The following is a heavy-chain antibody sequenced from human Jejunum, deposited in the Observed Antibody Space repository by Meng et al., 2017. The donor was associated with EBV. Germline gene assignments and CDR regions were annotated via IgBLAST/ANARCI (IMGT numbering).Heavy chain of an antibody. Sequence: QGQLQESGPGLVKPSETLSLTCTVSGGSVSSGTYYWTWIRQHPGKGLEWIGYIYNSGSTNYNPSLKSRVTISLDTSKNQFSLKLSSVTAADTAMYYCARNWNFWGQGTLVTVSS. CDR2: IYNSGST. V-gene: IGHV4-61*01. CDR1: GGSVSSGTYY. CDR3: ARNWNF. J-gene: IGHJ4*02. D-gene: IGHD1-1*01.